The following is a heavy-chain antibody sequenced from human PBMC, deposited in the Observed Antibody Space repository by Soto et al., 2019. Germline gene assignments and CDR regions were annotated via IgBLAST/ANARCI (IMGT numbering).Heavy chain of an antibody. J-gene: IGHJ4*02. V-gene: IGHV1-2*02. CDR2: INPNSGGT. CDR1: GYTFSDYY. CDR3: AKEQATAKPEGVDF. Sequence: ASVKVSCKASGYTFSDYYIHWVRQAPGQGLEWMGWINPNSGGTKYAPKFQGGVTMTRDTSITTAYMGLSRLRSGDTAVYYCAKEQATAKPEGVDFWGQGTLVTVSS. D-gene: IGHD1-1*01.